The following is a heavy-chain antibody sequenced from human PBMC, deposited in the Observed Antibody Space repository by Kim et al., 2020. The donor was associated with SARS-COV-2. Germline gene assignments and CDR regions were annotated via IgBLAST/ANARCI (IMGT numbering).Heavy chain of an antibody. Sequence: GGSLRLSCATSGFTFSRFAMNWFRQAPGQGLEWVSAIGGSGGTTYYAESVKDRFTISRDNSKNTEFLQMRSLRVEDTAVYYCAKVVSGGYVGDDAFDIWGQGTMVTVSS. CDR3: AKVVSGGYVGDDAFDI. CDR1: GFTFSRFA. J-gene: IGHJ3*02. V-gene: IGHV3-23*01. D-gene: IGHD1-26*01. CDR2: IGGSGGTT.